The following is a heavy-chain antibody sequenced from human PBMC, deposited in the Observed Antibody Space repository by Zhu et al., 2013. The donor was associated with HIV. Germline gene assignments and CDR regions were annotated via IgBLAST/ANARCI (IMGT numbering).Heavy chain of an antibody. CDR2: INPNSGGT. V-gene: IGHV1-2*02. CDR1: GYTFTDYY. D-gene: IGHD3-22*01. CDR3: ARDLRLTAFNYPDGRNYCYAFDI. J-gene: IGHJ3*02. Sequence: QVQLVQAGAEVKKPGASVKVSCKTSGYTFTDYYIHWVRQAPGQGLEWMGWINPNSGGTKYAQKFQGRVTMTRDTSINTAYMELSRLRSDDTAVYFCARDLRLTAFNYPDGRNYCYAFDIWGLRDNGHRLF.